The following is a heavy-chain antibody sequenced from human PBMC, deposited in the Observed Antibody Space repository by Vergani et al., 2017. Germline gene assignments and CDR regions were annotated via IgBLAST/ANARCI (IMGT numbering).Heavy chain of an antibody. CDR2: VEDSGYF. J-gene: IGHJ4*02. Sequence: QVQLQESGPGLVRPSETLSLTCTVSGGSLSGYYWNWIRQTPAGGLEWIGYVEDSGYFNYNPSLKTRVSMSSDTSNNQFSLMLSSVTVADTAVYYCAGSIVSRNPPDYFDNWGQGTLVTVSS. CDR1: GGSLSGYY. D-gene: IGHD1-14*01. CDR3: AGSIVSRNPPDYFDN. V-gene: IGHV4-59*01.